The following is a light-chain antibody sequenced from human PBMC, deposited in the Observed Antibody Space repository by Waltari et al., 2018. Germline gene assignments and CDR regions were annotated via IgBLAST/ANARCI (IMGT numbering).Light chain of an antibody. CDR1: QSVSSSS. V-gene: IGKV3-20*01. J-gene: IGKJ1*01. Sequence: DIVMTQSPGTLSLSPGGRATLSCRASQSVSSSSLAWYQQKPGQAPRLLIYGASIRFTGIPDRFSGRGSGTDFTLTISRLEPDDFAVYYCQQYGSLPGTFGQGTKVEIK. CDR3: QQYGSLPGT. CDR2: GAS.